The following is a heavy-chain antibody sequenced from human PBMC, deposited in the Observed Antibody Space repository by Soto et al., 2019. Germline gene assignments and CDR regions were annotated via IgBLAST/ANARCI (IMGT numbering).Heavy chain of an antibody. V-gene: IGHV3-30-3*01. CDR1: GFTFSSYA. CDR2: ISYDGSNK. J-gene: IGHJ4*02. Sequence: SLRLSCAASGFTFSSYAMHWVRQAPGKGLEWVAVISYDGSNKYYADSVKGRFTISRDNSKSTLYLQMNSLRAEDTAVYYCARNPAVGATPLFDYWGQGTLVTVSS. CDR3: ARNPAVGATPLFDY. D-gene: IGHD1-26*01.